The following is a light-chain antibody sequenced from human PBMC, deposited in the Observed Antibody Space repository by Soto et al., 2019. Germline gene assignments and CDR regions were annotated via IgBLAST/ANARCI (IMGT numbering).Light chain of an antibody. V-gene: IGLV2-14*01. CDR3: QSYDSSLSASYV. CDR1: SSDIGAYDY. J-gene: IGLJ1*01. CDR2: EVN. Sequence: QSVLTQPASLSGSPGQSITISCTGTSSDIGAYDYVSWFQQHPGKAPKLMISEVNNRPSGVPDRFSGSKSGTSASLAITGLQAEDEADYYCQSYDSSLSASYVFGGGTKVTVL.